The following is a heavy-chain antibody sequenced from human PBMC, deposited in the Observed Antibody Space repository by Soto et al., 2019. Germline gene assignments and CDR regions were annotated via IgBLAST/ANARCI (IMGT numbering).Heavy chain of an antibody. CDR2: IIPIFGTA. CDR1: GGTFSSYA. Sequence: QVQLVQSGAEVKKPGSSVKVSCKASGGTFSSYAISWVRQAPGQGLEWMGGIIPIFGTANYAQKFQGRVTITADESTSPAYMELSSLRSEDTAVYYCARDGRFGELLYRGYGMDVWGQGTTVTVSS. CDR3: ARDGRFGELLYRGYGMDV. D-gene: IGHD3-10*01. V-gene: IGHV1-69*01. J-gene: IGHJ6*02.